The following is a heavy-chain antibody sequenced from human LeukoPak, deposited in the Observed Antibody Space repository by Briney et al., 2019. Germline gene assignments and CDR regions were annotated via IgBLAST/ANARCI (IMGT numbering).Heavy chain of an antibody. J-gene: IGHJ4*02. Sequence: ASVKVSCKASGYTFTGYYMHWVRQAPGQGLEWMGWIIPNSGGTNYAQKFQGRVTMTRDTSISTAYMELSRLRSGDTAVYYCARDPAWVVVPAAINGSGYWGQGTLVTVSS. CDR2: IIPNSGGT. D-gene: IGHD2-2*01. CDR3: ARDPAWVVVPAAINGSGY. CDR1: GYTFTGYY. V-gene: IGHV1-2*02.